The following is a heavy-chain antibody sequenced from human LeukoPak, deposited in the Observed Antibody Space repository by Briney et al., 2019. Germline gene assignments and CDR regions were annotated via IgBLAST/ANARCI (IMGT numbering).Heavy chain of an antibody. CDR1: GGTFSSYA. Sequence: ASVKVSCKASGGTFSSYAISWVRQAPGQGLEWMGWISAYNGNTNYAQKLQGRVTMTTDTSTSTAYMELRSLRSDDTAVYYCARDRRDGYYFDYWGQGTLVTVSS. D-gene: IGHD5-24*01. V-gene: IGHV1-18*01. CDR3: ARDRRDGYYFDY. J-gene: IGHJ4*02. CDR2: ISAYNGNT.